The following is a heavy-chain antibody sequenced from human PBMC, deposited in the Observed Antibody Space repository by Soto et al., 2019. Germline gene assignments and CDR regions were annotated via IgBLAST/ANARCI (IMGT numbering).Heavy chain of an antibody. CDR3: ARPLSLYYFDY. J-gene: IGHJ4*02. CDR2: INAGNGNT. CDR1: GYTFTSYA. Sequence: QVQLVQSGAEVKKPGASVKVSCKASGYTFTSYAMHWVRQAPGQRLEWMGWINAGNGNTKYSQKIQGRVTITRDTSASTAYMELSSLRSEDTAVYYCARPLSLYYFDYWGQGTMVTVSS. V-gene: IGHV1-3*01.